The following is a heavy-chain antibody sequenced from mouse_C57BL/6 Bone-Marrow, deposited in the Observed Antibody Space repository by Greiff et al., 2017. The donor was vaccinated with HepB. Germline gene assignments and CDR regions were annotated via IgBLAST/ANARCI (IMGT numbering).Heavy chain of an antibody. CDR1: GYTFTSYG. J-gene: IGHJ4*01. CDR3: ARSTLCYAMDY. Sequence: QVQLQQSGAELARPGASVKLSCKASGYTFTSYGISWVKQRTGQGLEWIGEIYPRSGNTYYNEKFKGKATLTADKSSSPPYLYLRRLTSADSAVSFCARSTLCYAMDYWGQGTSVTVSS. V-gene: IGHV1-81*01. CDR2: IYPRSGNT.